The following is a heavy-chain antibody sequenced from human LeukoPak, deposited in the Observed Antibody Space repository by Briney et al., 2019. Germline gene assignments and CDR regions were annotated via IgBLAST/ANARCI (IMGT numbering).Heavy chain of an antibody. V-gene: IGHV4-34*01. CDR3: ARPYCSITSCYTDPNAFDI. CDR1: GGSFSGYY. D-gene: IGHD2-2*02. Sequence: PSETLSLTCAVYGGSFSGYYWSWIRKPPGKGLEWIGEINHSGSTNYNPSLKSRVTISLHTSQIQFSLKLSSLTAPDPAVYYCARPYCSITSCYTDPNAFDIWGQGTMVTVSS. CDR2: INHSGST. J-gene: IGHJ3*02.